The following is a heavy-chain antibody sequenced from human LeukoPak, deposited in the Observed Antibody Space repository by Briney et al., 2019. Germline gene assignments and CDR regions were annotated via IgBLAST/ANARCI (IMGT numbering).Heavy chain of an antibody. CDR1: GGSISSYY. V-gene: IGHV4-59*01. Sequence: PSETLSLTCTVSGGSISSYYWSWLRQPPGKGPEWIGYIYYSGSTNYNPSLKSRVTISVDTSKNQFSLKLSSVTAADTAVYYCARSIAARPFDYWGQGTLVTVSS. CDR2: IYYSGST. D-gene: IGHD6-6*01. J-gene: IGHJ4*02. CDR3: ARSIAARPFDY.